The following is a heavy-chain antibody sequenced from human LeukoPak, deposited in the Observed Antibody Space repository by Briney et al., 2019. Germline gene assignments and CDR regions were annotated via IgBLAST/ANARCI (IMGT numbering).Heavy chain of an antibody. Sequence: GGSLRLSCAASGFTFSIYAMSWVRQAPGKGLEWVSAISDSGGSTYYADSAKGRFTNPKDHSKNTLHLQMNRLSAEDTPVYHFAKGRGDNCDMFDYWGQGTLVTVSS. CDR3: AKGRGDNCDMFDY. CDR1: GFTFSIYA. J-gene: IGHJ4*02. V-gene: IGHV3-23*01. CDR2: ISDSGGST. D-gene: IGHD1-20*01.